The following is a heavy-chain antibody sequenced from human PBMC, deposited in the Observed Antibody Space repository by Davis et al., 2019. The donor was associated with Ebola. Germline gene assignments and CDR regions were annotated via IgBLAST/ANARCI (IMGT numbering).Heavy chain of an antibody. D-gene: IGHD6-13*01. CDR1: GFIFSSYA. Sequence: GESLKISCAASGFIFSSYAMTWVRQAPGKGLEWVSTLSDSGSTWFADSVKGRFTISRDNAKSTLYLQMNSLTAEDTAVYYCTRGEDSSTWNDAFDIWGQGTMVTVSS. CDR3: TRGEDSSTWNDAFDI. J-gene: IGHJ3*02. V-gene: IGHV3-21*01. CDR2: LSDSGST.